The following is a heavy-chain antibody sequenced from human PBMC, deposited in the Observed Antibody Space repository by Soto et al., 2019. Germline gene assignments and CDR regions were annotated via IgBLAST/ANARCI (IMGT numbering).Heavy chain of an antibody. J-gene: IGHJ4*02. V-gene: IGHV1-46*01. D-gene: IGHD3-3*01. CDR2: INPDGGTT. Sequence: QVQLVQSGAEVRKPGASVKVSCKASGYSFTDYFVHWVRQAPGQGPEWMGIINPDGGTTGYAKKFQGRVTLTSDTSTNTLYIELISLTYDDTAVYYCASLIGVDVLRDYWGQGTRVTVSS. CDR3: ASLIGVDVLRDY. CDR1: GYSFTDYF.